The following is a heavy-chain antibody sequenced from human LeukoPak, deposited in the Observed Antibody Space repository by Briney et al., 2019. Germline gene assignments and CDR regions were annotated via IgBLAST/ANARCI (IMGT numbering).Heavy chain of an antibody. J-gene: IGHJ3*02. V-gene: IGHV3-23*01. D-gene: IGHD4-11*01. Sequence: GGSLRLSRAASGFAFSNYGMNWVRQAPGKGLEWVSGITGSGSTTYYADSVKGRFTISRDNSKNTLYLQMNSLRAEDTAIYYCAKNLDSNSYHTDDAFDIWGQGTVVTVSS. CDR3: AKNLDSNSYHTDDAFDI. CDR1: GFAFSNYG. CDR2: ITGSGSTT.